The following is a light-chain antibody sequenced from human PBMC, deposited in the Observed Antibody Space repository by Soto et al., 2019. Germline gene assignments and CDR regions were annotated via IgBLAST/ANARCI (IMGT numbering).Light chain of an antibody. CDR2: DDS. J-gene: IGLJ1*01. CDR3: QVWDSTSDSHV. CDR1: NIGVKT. Sequence: SYELTQPPSVSVAPGQPAKITCGGNNIGVKTVHWYQQKPGQAPLLVVYDDSDRPSGIPERFSGSNSGNTATLTISRVEAGDEADYYCQVWDSTSDSHVFGTGTQLTVL. V-gene: IGLV3-21*02.